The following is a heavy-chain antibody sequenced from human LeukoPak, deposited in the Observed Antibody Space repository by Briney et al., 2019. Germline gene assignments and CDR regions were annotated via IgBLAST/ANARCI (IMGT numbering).Heavy chain of an antibody. CDR2: IYTSGST. CDR1: GGSISSGSYY. Sequence: PSETLSLTCTVSGGSISSGSYYWSWIRQPAGKGQEWVGRIYTSGSTNYNPSLKSRVTISVDTSKNQFSLKLSSVTAADTAVYYCARVVPLGAFDIWGQGTMVTVSS. V-gene: IGHV4-61*02. J-gene: IGHJ3*02. CDR3: ARVVPLGAFDI.